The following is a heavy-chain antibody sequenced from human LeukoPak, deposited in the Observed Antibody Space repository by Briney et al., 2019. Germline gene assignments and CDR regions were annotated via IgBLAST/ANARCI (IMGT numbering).Heavy chain of an antibody. Sequence: GGSLRLSCAASGFTFSSYWMHWVRQAPGKGLVWVSRINSDGSSTRYVDSVKGRFPISRDNAKNTLYLQMNSLRAEDTAVYYCARDHYYDSSQFDYWGQGTLVTVSS. D-gene: IGHD3-22*01. CDR2: INSDGSST. J-gene: IGHJ4*02. V-gene: IGHV3-74*01. CDR1: GFTFSSYW. CDR3: ARDHYYDSSQFDY.